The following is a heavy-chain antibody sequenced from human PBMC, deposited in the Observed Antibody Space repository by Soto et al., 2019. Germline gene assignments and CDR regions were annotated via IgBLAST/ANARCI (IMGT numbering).Heavy chain of an antibody. CDR1: GYSFTSYW. CDR3: TRALIAVAGDFYYYYYGMDV. D-gene: IGHD6-19*01. V-gene: IGHV3-49*02. J-gene: IGHJ6*02. CDR2: IRSKAYGGTT. Sequence: GESLKISCKGSGYSFTSYWIGWVRQMPGKGLEWVGFIRSKAYGGTTEYAASVKGRFTISRDDSKSIAYLQMNSLKTEDTAVYYCTRALIAVAGDFYYYYYGMDVWGQGTTVTVSS.